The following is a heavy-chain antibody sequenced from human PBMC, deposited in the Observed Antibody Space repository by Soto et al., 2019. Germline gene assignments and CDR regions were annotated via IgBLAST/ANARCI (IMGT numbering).Heavy chain of an antibody. D-gene: IGHD3-16*01. J-gene: IGHJ4*02. CDR3: ARGLDYPRYVYFDY. CDR1: GGSISSYY. V-gene: IGHV4-59*01. CDR2: IYYSGST. Sequence: SETLSLTCTVAGGSISSYYWSWIRQPPGKGLEWIGYIYYSGSTNYNPSLKSLVTISVNTSKNQFTRKLSSVTAADTAVYYCARGLDYPRYVYFDYWGQGTLVTVSS.